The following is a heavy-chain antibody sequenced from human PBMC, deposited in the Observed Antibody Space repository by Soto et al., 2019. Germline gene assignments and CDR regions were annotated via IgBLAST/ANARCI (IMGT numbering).Heavy chain of an antibody. CDR3: ARHTDY. J-gene: IGHJ4*02. CDR1: GGSIRRGGYY. V-gene: IGHV4-31*03. Sequence: QVQLQESGPGLVKPSQTLSLTCTVSGGSIRRGGYYWSWVRQHPGKGLEWIGYIYNSETTYYNPSLKRRVTIFVDKSKNQFSLNLSSVTAAGTGVYYCARHTDYWGQGTQVTVSS. CDR2: IYNSETT.